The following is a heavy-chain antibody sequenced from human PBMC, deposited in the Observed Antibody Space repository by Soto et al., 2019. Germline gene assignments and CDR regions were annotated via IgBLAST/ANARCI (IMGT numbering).Heavy chain of an antibody. CDR3: ARALSGRSDC. CDR1: GGSISSSSW. CDR2: IYHDGST. J-gene: IGHJ4*02. D-gene: IGHD1-26*01. V-gene: IGHV4-4*02. Sequence: SETLSLTCAVSGGSISSSSWWRLVRQPPGKGLEWIGQIYHDGSTSYNPSLKSRVTILADKSKDQLSLELTSVTAADTAVYYCARALSGRSDCWGRGTLVTVSS.